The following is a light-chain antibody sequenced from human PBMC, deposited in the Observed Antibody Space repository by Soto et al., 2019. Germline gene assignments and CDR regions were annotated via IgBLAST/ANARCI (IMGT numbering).Light chain of an antibody. CDR1: SSNIGAGYH. J-gene: IGLJ2*01. V-gene: IGLV1-40*01. CDR2: GNT. CDR3: QSYDRTVTTVV. Sequence: QSVLTQPPFLSGAPGQSVTISCTGGSSNIGAGYHVHWYQHTPGEAPKLLIYGNTNRPAGISDRFSGSKSGTSASLAITGLQAEDEADYFCQSYDRTVTTVVFGGGTKVTVL.